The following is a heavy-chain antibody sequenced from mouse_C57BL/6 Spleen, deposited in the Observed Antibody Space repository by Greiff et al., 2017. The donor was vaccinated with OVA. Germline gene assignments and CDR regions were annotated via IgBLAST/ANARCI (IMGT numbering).Heavy chain of an antibody. V-gene: IGHV3-6*01. J-gene: IGHJ2*01. CDR2: ISYDGSN. Sequence: EVQLQESGPGLVKPSQSLSLTCSVTGYSITSGYYWNWIRQFPGNKLEWMGYISYDGSNNYNPSLKNRISITRDTSKNQFFLKLNSVTTEDTATYYCAREGGVRGFDYWGQGTTLTVSS. CDR3: AREGGVRGFDY. CDR1: GYSITSGYY. D-gene: IGHD6-1*01.